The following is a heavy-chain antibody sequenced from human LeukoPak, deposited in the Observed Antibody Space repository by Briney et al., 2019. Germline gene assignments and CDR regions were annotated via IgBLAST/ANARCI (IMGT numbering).Heavy chain of an antibody. V-gene: IGHV1-2*06. CDR2: INPNSGDT. J-gene: IGHJ4*02. D-gene: IGHD2-2*01. Sequence: ASVTVSCKASGYTFTGYHMHWVRQAPGQGLEWMGRINPNSGDTNYAQKFQGRVTMTRDTSISTAYMELSRLRSDDTAVYYCARDYCSSTSCLFDYWGQGALVTVSS. CDR3: ARDYCSSTSCLFDY. CDR1: GYTFTGYH.